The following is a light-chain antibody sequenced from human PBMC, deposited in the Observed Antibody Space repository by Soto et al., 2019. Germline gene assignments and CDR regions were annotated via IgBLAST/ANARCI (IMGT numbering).Light chain of an antibody. CDR1: QDITNY. J-gene: IGKJ4*01. Sequence: DIQMTQSTSSLSASVGDRVTITCQASQDITNYLHWFQQKPGKAPKLLIYDASNLETGVPSRFSGSGSGTDFTFTISSLQPEDIATYYCQQYDNLPLTFGGGTKVDI. CDR3: QQYDNLPLT. V-gene: IGKV1-33*01. CDR2: DAS.